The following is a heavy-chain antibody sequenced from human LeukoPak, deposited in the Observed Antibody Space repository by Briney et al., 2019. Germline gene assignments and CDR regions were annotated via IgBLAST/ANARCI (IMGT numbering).Heavy chain of an antibody. Sequence: PSETLSLTCTVSGGSISSSSYYWGWIRQPPGTGLEWIGSIFYSGSTYYNPSLKSRVTISVDTSKNQFSLKLSSVTAADTAVYYCASFFIAAAGLRDYWGQGTLVTVSS. CDR1: GGSISSSSYY. CDR2: IFYSGST. D-gene: IGHD6-13*01. V-gene: IGHV4-39*01. CDR3: ASFFIAAAGLRDY. J-gene: IGHJ4*02.